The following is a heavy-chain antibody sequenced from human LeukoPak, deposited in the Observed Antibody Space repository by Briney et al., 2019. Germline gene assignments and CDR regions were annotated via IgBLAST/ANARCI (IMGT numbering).Heavy chain of an antibody. J-gene: IGHJ3*02. V-gene: IGHV4-31*03. Sequence: SETLSLTCTVSGGSISSGGYYWSWIRQHPGKGLEWIGYIYYSGSTYYSPSLKSRVTISVDTSKNQFSLKLSSVTAADTAVYYCARDRSTSSPRAFDIWGQGTMVTVSS. CDR1: GGSISSGGYY. D-gene: IGHD2-2*01. CDR3: ARDRSTSSPRAFDI. CDR2: IYYSGST.